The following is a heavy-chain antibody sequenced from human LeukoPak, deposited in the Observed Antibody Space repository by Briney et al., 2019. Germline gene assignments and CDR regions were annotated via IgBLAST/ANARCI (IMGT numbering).Heavy chain of an antibody. V-gene: IGHV4-38-2*02. CDR3: ARGDTVAARPGRFDY. D-gene: IGHD6-6*01. CDR2: IYHSGST. CDR1: GYSISSGYY. J-gene: IGHJ4*02. Sequence: SETLSLTCTVSGYSISSGYYWGWIRQPPGKGLEWIGSIYHSGSTYYNPSLKSRVTISVDTSKNQFSLKLSPVTAADTAVYYCARGDTVAARPGRFDYWGQGTLVTVSS.